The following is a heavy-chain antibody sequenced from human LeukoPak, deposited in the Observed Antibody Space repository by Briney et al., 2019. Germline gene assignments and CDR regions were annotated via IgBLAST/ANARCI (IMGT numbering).Heavy chain of an antibody. Sequence: ASVKVSCKASGYTFTSYGISWVRQAPGQGLEWMGWISAYNGNTNYAQKVKGRVTMTTDTSTSTAYMELRSLRSDDPAVYYCASDPEGTYSGSYEGDWFDPWGQGTLVTVSS. V-gene: IGHV1-18*01. D-gene: IGHD1-26*01. CDR3: ASDPEGTYSGSYEGDWFDP. CDR1: GYTFTSYG. CDR2: ISAYNGNT. J-gene: IGHJ5*02.